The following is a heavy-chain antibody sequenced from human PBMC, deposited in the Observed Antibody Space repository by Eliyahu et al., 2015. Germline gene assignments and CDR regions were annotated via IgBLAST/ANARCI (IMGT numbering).Heavy chain of an antibody. D-gene: IGHD4-23*01. Sequence: QVRLVESGGGVVQPGRSLRLSCSASXFXFSDXAMHWVRQAPGKGXGWVAIIWYDGSNQYYADSVKGRFTISRDNSKNTVSLQMNSLRGEDTAIYYCARDHDYSGNYLEDWGQGTLVAVSS. CDR2: IWYDGSNQ. V-gene: IGHV3-33*08. J-gene: IGHJ4*02. CDR1: XFXFSDXA. CDR3: ARDHDYSGNYLED.